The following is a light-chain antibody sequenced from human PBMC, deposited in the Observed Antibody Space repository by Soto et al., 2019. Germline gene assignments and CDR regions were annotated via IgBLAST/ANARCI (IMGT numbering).Light chain of an antibody. CDR1: QSIVTW. CDR3: QQYHTYPLT. Sequence: DIQMTQSPSTVSAAVGARVTITCRASQSIVTWLTWYQHKPGKAPNLLIFAASSLETGVPSRFSGSGSGTDFTLTISSLQPDDFATYYCQQYHTYPLTFGGGTKVEIK. V-gene: IGKV1-5*01. CDR2: AAS. J-gene: IGKJ4*01.